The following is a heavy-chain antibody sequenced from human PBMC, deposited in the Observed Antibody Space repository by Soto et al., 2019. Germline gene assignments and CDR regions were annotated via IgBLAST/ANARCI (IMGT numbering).Heavy chain of an antibody. CDR2: INHSGST. CDR1: GGSFSGYY. D-gene: IGHD3-10*01. CDR3: ARGSPYYYGSGSYYNRGFYYXYYGMDV. J-gene: IGHJ6*02. V-gene: IGHV4-34*01. Sequence: SETLSLTCAVYGGSFSGYYWSWIRQPPGKGLEWIGEINHSGSTNYNPSLKSRVTISVDTSKNQFSLKLSSVTAADTAVYYCARGSPYYYGSGSYYNRGFYYXYYGMDVWGQGTTVTVSS.